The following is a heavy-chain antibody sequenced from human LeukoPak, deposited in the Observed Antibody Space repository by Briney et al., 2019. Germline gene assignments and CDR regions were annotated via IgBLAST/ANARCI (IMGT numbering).Heavy chain of an antibody. Sequence: SQTLSLTCTVSGGSITSGEYYWNWIRQSPGKGLEWIGTIYYTGSTYYNPSLKGRVTTSVDTSKNQFSLKLSSVTAADTAVYYCARIAAADSRIDPWGQGTLVTVSS. CDR3: ARIAAADSRIDP. CDR1: GGSITSGEYY. J-gene: IGHJ5*02. CDR2: IYYTGST. D-gene: IGHD6-13*01. V-gene: IGHV4-30-2*03.